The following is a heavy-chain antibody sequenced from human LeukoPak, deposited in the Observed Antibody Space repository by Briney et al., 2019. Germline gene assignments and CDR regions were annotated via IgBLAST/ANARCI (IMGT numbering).Heavy chain of an antibody. CDR1: GFTFSSYE. CDR2: ISSSGSTI. Sequence: GGSLRLSCAASGFTFSSYEMNWVRQAPGKGLGWVSYISSSGSTIYYADSVKGRFTISRDNAKNSLYLQMNSLRAEDTAVYYCARAPYYYYYYMDVWGKGTTVTISS. V-gene: IGHV3-48*03. J-gene: IGHJ6*03. CDR3: ARAPYYYYYYMDV.